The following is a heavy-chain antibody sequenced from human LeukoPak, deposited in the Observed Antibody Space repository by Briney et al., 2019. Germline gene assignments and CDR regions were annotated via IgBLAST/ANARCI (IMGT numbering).Heavy chain of an antibody. V-gene: IGHV1-18*01. CDR3: ARPRSLMTRDAFDI. CDR2: ISGYNGNT. CDR1: GYRFTSYD. Sequence: ASVKVSCKASGYRFTSYDINWVRQAPGQGLEWMGWISGYNGNTNYAQKFQGRVTMTTDTSTSTVYLELRSLRSDDTAVYYCARPRSLMTRDAFDIWGQGTMVTVSS. D-gene: IGHD4-11*01. J-gene: IGHJ3*02.